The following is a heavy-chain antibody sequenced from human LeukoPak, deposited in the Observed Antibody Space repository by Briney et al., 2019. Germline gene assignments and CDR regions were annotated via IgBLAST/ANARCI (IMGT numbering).Heavy chain of an antibody. D-gene: IGHD2/OR15-2a*01. J-gene: IGHJ6*02. CDR2: IYHSGST. CDR1: GVSISSGGYS. Sequence: SETLSLTCAVSGVSISSGGYSWSWIRQPPGKGLEWIGYIYHSGSTYYNPSLKSRVTVSVDRSKNQFSLKVSSVTAADTAVYYCARGSRGMDVWGQGTTVTVSS. V-gene: IGHV4-30-2*01. CDR3: ARGSRGMDV.